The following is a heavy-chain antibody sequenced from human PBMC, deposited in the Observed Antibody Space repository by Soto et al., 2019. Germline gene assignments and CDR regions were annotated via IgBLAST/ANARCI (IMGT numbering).Heavy chain of an antibody. Sequence: GGSLRLSCAASGFTFRNFGMHWVRQAPGKGLEWVAVISYDGINKYYADSVKGRFTISRDNSKNTLYLQINSLRAEDTAVYYCAKAVPPFVVVTASDYWGQGTLVTVSS. D-gene: IGHD2-21*02. CDR2: ISYDGINK. CDR3: AKAVPPFVVVTASDY. J-gene: IGHJ4*02. CDR1: GFTFRNFG. V-gene: IGHV3-30*18.